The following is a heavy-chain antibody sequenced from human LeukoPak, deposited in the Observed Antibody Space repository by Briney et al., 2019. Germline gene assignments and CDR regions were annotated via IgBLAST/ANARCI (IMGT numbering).Heavy chain of an antibody. CDR1: GDSISSGDYS. V-gene: IGHV4-30-2*03. Sequence: PSETLSLTCAVSGDSISSGDYSWSWIRQPSGKGLEWIGSIYYSGSTYYNPSLKSRVTMSVNTSKNQFSLKLSSVTAADTAVYYCARHAGGISATGTRPFDYWGQGTLVTVSS. J-gene: IGHJ4*02. CDR3: ARHAGGISATGTRPFDY. D-gene: IGHD6-13*01. CDR2: IYYSGST.